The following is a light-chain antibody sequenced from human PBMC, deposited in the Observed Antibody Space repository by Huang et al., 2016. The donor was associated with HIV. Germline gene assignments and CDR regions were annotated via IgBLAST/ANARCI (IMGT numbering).Light chain of an antibody. CDR2: AAS. CDR1: QGIGRC. V-gene: IGKV1-9*01. CDR3: QQLKTYPIT. J-gene: IGKJ3*01. Sequence: IQLTQSPSSLSASVGDRVTITCRASQGIGRCLVWYQQKPGQAPKLLIYAASTLQRGVPSRFSGSGSGTDFTLTIGSLQPEDFATYYCQQLKTYPITFGPGTQVDIK.